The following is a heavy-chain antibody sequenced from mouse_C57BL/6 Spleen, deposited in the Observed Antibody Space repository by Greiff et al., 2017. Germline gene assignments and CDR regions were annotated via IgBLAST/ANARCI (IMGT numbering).Heavy chain of an antibody. D-gene: IGHD3-2*02. Sequence: VQLKQSGPELVKPGASVKISCKASGYSFTDYNMNWVKQSNGKSLEWIGVISPNYGTTSYNQKFKGKATLTVDQSSSTAYMQLNSLTSEDSAVYYCARGTDSSGYVGFAYWGQGTLVTGSA. J-gene: IGHJ3*01. CDR3: ARGTDSSGYVGFAY. CDR1: GYSFTDYN. CDR2: ISPNYGTT. V-gene: IGHV1-39*01.